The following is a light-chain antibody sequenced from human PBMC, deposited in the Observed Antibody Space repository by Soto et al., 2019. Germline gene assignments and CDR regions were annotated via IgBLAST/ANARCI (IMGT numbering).Light chain of an antibody. V-gene: IGKV1-5*01. Sequence: DIQMTQSPSTLSASVGDRVTITCRASQSISFWLAWYQQKPGKAPKVLIYDASGLESGVPSRFSGSRSGTEFTLTISSLQPDDFATYYCQQYYNFPTFGQGTRLEIK. J-gene: IGKJ5*01. CDR3: QQYYNFPT. CDR1: QSISFW. CDR2: DAS.